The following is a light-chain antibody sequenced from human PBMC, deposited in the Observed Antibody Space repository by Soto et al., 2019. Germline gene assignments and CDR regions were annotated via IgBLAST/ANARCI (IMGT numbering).Light chain of an antibody. CDR2: EDN. Sequence: QSVLTQPASVSGSPGQSITISCTGTSSDVGGYNLVSWYQQHPGRAPKLMIYEDNRRPSGVPNRFSASKSGNTASLTISGLQAEDEADYHCCSYAGSTIHVVFGGGTQLTVL. CDR1: SSDVGGYNL. J-gene: IGLJ2*01. V-gene: IGLV2-23*01. CDR3: CSYAGSTIHVV.